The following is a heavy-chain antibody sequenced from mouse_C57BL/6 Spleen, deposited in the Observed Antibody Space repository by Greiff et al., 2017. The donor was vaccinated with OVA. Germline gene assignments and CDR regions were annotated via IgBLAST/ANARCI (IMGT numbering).Heavy chain of an antibody. V-gene: IGHV1-78*01. CDR3: ARGAKDGSNLFDY. CDR1: GYTFTDHT. CDR2: IYPRDGST. Sequence: VQLQESDAELVKPGASVKISCKVSGYTFTDHTIHWMKQRPEQGLEWIGYIYPRDGSTKYNEKFKGKATLTADKSSSTAYMQLNSLTSEDSAVYFCARGAKDGSNLFDYWGQGTTLTVSS. D-gene: IGHD1-1*01. J-gene: IGHJ2*01.